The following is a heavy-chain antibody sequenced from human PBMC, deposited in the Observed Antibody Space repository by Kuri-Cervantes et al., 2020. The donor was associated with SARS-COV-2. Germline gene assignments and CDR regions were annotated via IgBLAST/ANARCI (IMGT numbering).Heavy chain of an antibody. D-gene: IGHD3-22*01. Sequence: LSLTCAASGFTFSSYAMSWVRQAPGKGLEWVSAISGSGGSTYYADSVKGRFTISRDNSKNTLYLQMNSLRAEDTAVYYCAKDPTYSDSSGTFDYWGQGTLVTVSS. CDR3: AKDPTYSDSSGTFDY. CDR2: ISGSGGST. J-gene: IGHJ4*02. CDR1: GFTFSSYA. V-gene: IGHV3-23*01.